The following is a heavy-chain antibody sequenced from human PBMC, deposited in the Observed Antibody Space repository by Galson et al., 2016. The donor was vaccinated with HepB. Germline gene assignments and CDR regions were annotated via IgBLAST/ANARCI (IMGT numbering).Heavy chain of an antibody. J-gene: IGHJ5*02. CDR3: AQGWARNWFDP. CDR1: GVSLSTSGVG. D-gene: IGHD1-26*01. CDR2: IYWDDDK. V-gene: IGHV2-5*02. Sequence: PALVKPTQTLTLTCTFSGVSLSTSGVGVGWIRQPPGKALEWVAFIYWDDDKRYSPSLKSRLTITKDTSKNQVVLTMTNMDPVDIATYYCAQGWARNWFDPWGQGTLVTVSS.